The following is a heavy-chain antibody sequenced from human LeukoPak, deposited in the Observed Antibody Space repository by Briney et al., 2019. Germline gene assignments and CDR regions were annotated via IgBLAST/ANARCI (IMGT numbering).Heavy chain of an antibody. CDR1: GFTFEDYA. V-gene: IGHV3-43D*03. CDR2: ISWDGGSA. CDR3: AKVKLGYYYYYGMDV. D-gene: IGHD3-16*01. J-gene: IGHJ6*02. Sequence: GGSLRLSCAASGFTFEDYALHWVRQAPGKGLQWVSLISWDGGSAYYTDSVKGRFTISRDNSKNFLYLQMNSLRVEDTALYYCAKVKLGYYYYYGMDVWGRGTPVTVSS.